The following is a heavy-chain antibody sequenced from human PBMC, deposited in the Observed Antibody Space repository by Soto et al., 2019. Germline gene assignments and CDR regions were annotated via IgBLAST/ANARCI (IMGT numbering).Heavy chain of an antibody. Sequence: GSLRLSCAASGFTFSSYAMSWVRQAPGKGLEWVSAISGSGGSTYYADSVKGRFTISRDNSKNTLYLQMNSLRAEDTAVYYCAKSSGGLGYYYYYMDVWGKGTTVTVSS. CDR2: ISGSGGST. V-gene: IGHV3-23*01. D-gene: IGHD3-16*01. CDR3: AKSSGGLGYYYYYMDV. J-gene: IGHJ6*03. CDR1: GFTFSSYA.